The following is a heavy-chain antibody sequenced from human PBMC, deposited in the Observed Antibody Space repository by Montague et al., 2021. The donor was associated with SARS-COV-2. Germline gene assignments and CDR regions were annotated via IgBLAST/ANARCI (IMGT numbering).Heavy chain of an antibody. D-gene: IGHD6-13*01. V-gene: IGHV4-59*01. CDR1: GGSISNNY. CDR3: ARGPHSNTWYDPGDY. CDR2: IFHSGTT. J-gene: IGHJ4*02. Sequence: SETLSLTCTVSGGSISNNYWSWIRKTPGKGLEWIGFIFHSGTTNYNPSLKSRVTISTDTSKNHFSLGLTSVTTTDTAVYYCARGPHSNTWYDPGDYWGQGILVTVSP.